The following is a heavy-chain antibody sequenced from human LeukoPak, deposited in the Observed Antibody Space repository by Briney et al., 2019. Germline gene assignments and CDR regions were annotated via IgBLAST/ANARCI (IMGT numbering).Heavy chain of an antibody. V-gene: IGHV3-74*01. CDR1: GFTFSSYW. D-gene: IGHD6-19*01. CDR3: ARGSSSGWYDAFDI. Sequence: GGSLRLSCAASGFTFSSYWMHWVRQAPGKGLVWVSRINSDGSSTTYADSVKGRLTISRDNAKNTVYLQMNSLRAEDTAVYYCARGSSSGWYDAFDIWRQGTMVTVSS. CDR2: INSDGSST. J-gene: IGHJ3*02.